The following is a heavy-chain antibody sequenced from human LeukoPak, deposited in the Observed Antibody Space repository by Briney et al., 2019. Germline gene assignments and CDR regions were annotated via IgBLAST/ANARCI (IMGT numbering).Heavy chain of an antibody. V-gene: IGHV3-30*18. CDR1: RFTFTDYG. CDR3: AKGIHYHDSSGYYFDYFDY. Sequence: GGSLRLSCAASRFTFTDYGMHWVRQAPGEGLEWEAVISYDGSNKYYADSVKGRFTISRDNSKNTLYLQMNSLRAEDTAVYYCAKGIHYHDSSGYYFDYFDYWGQGTLVTVSS. CDR2: ISYDGSNK. D-gene: IGHD3-22*01. J-gene: IGHJ4*02.